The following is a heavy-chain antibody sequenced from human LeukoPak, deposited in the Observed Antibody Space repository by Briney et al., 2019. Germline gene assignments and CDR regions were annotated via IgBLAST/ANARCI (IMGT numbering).Heavy chain of an antibody. CDR2: VYGDGTT. CDR1: GFTVRSNY. J-gene: IGHJ1*01. CDR3: VRDRHDGGDCPPGNFQH. D-gene: IGHD2-21*02. Sequence: GGSLRLSCGASGFTVRSNYISWVGQAPGKALDGVSVVYGDGTTNYAASVKGRFRISRDNSKNTLYLQMSRLTSEDTAVYFCVRDRHDGGDCPPGNFQHWGQGTLVMVSS. V-gene: IGHV3-66*01.